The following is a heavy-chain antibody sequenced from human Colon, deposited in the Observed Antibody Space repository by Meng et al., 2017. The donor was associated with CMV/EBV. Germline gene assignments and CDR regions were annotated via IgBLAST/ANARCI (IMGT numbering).Heavy chain of an antibody. J-gene: IGHJ6*02. D-gene: IGHD6-13*01. CDR3: ATTEQLAPYGMDV. CDR1: GGSFSGYY. Sequence: SETLSLSCAVSGGSFSGYYWSWIRHPPGKGLEWVGEINHSGSTNYNPSLKSRVTISVDTSKNHLSLKLSYVAAADTAVYYCATTEQLAPYGMDVWGQGTTVTVSS. V-gene: IGHV4-34*01. CDR2: INHSGST.